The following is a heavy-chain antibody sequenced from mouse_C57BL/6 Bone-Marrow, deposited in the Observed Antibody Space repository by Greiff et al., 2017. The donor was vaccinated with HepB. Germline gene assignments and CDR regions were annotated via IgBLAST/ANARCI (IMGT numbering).Heavy chain of an antibody. Sequence: VQLQESGAELAKPGASVKLSCKASGYTFTSYWMHWVKQRPGQGLEWIGYINPSSGYTKYNQKFKDKATLTADKSSSTAYMQLSSLTYEDSAVYYCATLRPHWYFDVWGTGTTVTVSS. D-gene: IGHD1-2*01. CDR1: GYTFTSYW. CDR3: ATLRPHWYFDV. CDR2: INPSSGYT. J-gene: IGHJ1*03. V-gene: IGHV1-7*01.